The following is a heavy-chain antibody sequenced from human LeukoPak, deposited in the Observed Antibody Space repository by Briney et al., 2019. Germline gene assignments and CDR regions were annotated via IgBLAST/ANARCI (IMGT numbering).Heavy chain of an antibody. Sequence: GESLKISCKVSGYRFTSYWIVWVRQMPGKGLEWMGTIYPGDSDTRYSPPFQGQVSISADKSISTAYLQWSSLRASDTATYYCARINTVVAATLYYYYGMDVWGQGTTVTVSS. CDR2: IYPGDSDT. J-gene: IGHJ6*02. CDR3: ARINTVVAATLYYYYGMDV. D-gene: IGHD2-15*01. CDR1: GYRFTSYW. V-gene: IGHV5-51*01.